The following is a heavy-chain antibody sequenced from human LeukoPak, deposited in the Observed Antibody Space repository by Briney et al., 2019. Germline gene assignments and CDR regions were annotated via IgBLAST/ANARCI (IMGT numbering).Heavy chain of an antibody. V-gene: IGHV3-48*01. CDR1: GFTFSSYS. Sequence: GGSLRLSCAASGFTFSSYSMNWVRQAPGKGLEWVSYISSLSGTIYYADSVKGRFTISRDNSKNTLYLQMNSLRVEDTAVYYCARVRNSVGDYWGQGTLVTVSS. CDR2: ISSLSGTI. D-gene: IGHD1-1*01. J-gene: IGHJ4*02. CDR3: ARVRNSVGDY.